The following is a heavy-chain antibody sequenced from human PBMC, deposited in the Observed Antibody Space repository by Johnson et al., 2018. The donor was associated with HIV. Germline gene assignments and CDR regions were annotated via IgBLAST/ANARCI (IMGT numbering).Heavy chain of an antibody. CDR2: ISYDGSNK. J-gene: IGHJ3*02. CDR3: ARFEAFITTHRVVGEAFDI. D-gene: IGHD3-10*01. Sequence: QVQLVESGGGVVQSGGSLRLSCTASGFTFSNYGIHWVRQTPGKGLEWVAVISYDGSNKYYADSVKGRFTISRDNAKNSLYLQMNSLRAEDTAVYYCARFEAFITTHRVVGEAFDIWGQGTMVIVSS. CDR1: GFTFSNYG. V-gene: IGHV3-30*19.